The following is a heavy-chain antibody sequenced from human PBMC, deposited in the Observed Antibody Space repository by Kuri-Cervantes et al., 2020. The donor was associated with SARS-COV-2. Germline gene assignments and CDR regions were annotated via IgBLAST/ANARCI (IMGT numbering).Heavy chain of an antibody. V-gene: IGHV4-39*01. D-gene: IGHD6-13*01. J-gene: IGHJ6*04. CDR2: IYYGGST. Sequence: SETLSLTCTVSGGSISSTSSYWGWIRQPPGKGLECIGTIYYGGSTYYNPSLKSRITISVDTSKNQFSLRLSSVTAADTAVYYCARHANGYSSSSYLGYYAMDVWGKGTTVTVSS. CDR3: ARHANGYSSSSYLGYYAMDV. CDR1: GGSISSTSSY.